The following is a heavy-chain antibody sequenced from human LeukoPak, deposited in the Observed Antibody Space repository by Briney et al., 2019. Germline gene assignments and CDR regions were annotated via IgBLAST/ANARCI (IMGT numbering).Heavy chain of an antibody. V-gene: IGHV3-11*03. Sequence: GGSLRLSCAASGFTFSDYYMSWIRQAPGKGLEWVSSISSSSTYTHYADSVNGRLTISRDNAKNSLYLQMNSLRAEDTAVYYCARGYSSGWYYFDYWGQGTLVTVSS. CDR1: GFTFSDYY. J-gene: IGHJ4*02. D-gene: IGHD6-19*01. CDR3: ARGYSSGWYYFDY. CDR2: ISSSSTYT.